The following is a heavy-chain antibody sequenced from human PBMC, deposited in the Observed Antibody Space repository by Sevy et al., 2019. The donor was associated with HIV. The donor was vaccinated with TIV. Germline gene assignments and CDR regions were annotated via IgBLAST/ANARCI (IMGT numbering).Heavy chain of an antibody. CDR3: ARGWYSGSCYPN. D-gene: IGHD1-26*01. V-gene: IGHV3-74*01. J-gene: IGHJ4*02. CDR2: ISTDGFST. CDR1: GFTFSSSW. Sequence: GGSLRLSCAASGFTFSSSWMHWVRQTPGKGLVWVSRISTDGFSTNYAGSVKGRFTISRDNAKGTLYLQMNSLTAEDTAVYYCARGWYSGSCYPNWGQGTLVTVSS.